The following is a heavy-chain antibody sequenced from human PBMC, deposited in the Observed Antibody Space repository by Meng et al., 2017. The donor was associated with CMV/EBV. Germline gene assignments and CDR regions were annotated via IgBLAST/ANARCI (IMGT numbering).Heavy chain of an antibody. V-gene: IGHV4-39*01. CDR3: ARPAGHRAYYYYGMDV. CDR2: IYYSGST. Sequence: SETLSLTCTVSGGSISSSSYYWGWIRQPPGKGLEWIGSIYYSGSTYYNPSLKSRVTISVDTSKNQFSLKLSSVTAADTAVYYCARPAGHRAYYYYGMDVWGQGTTVTVSS. CDR1: GGSISSSSYY. J-gene: IGHJ6*02.